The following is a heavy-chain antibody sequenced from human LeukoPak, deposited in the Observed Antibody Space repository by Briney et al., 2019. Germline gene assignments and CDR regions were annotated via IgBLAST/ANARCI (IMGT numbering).Heavy chain of an antibody. CDR1: GGSITNYY. CDR2: IYYSGST. J-gene: IGHJ4*02. Sequence: SETLSLTCTVSGGSITNYYWSWIRQPPGKGLEFIGYIYYSGSTSYNPSLKSRVTISVDTSKNQFSLKLSSVTAADTAVYYCARTYGGYRFDYWGQGTLVTVSS. V-gene: IGHV4-59*01. CDR3: ARTYGGYRFDY. D-gene: IGHD4-17*01.